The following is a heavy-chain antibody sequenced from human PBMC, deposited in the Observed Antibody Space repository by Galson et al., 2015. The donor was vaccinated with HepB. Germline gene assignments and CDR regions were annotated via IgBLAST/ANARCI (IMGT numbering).Heavy chain of an antibody. Sequence: SVKVSCKASGYSFSNYGLSWIRQAPGPGLEWMGWFSGYDGSTNYAQRFQGRVTMTADESTGTAYLELRNLRSDDTAVYYCARDSRLELRLNNYFSYGMDVWGQGSAVIVSS. V-gene: IGHV1-18*01. J-gene: IGHJ6*02. CDR1: GYSFSNYG. CDR3: ARDSRLELRLNNYFSYGMDV. D-gene: IGHD1-1*01. CDR2: FSGYDGST.